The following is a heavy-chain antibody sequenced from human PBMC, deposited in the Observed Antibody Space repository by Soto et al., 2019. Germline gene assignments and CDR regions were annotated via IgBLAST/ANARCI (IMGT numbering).Heavy chain of an antibody. CDR3: NRDPEGTTHF. CDR2: INPSGGST. V-gene: IGHV1-46*01. D-gene: IGHD2-2*01. Sequence: ASMKVSCKASGYTFTSYCMHWVRQAPGQGLEWMGIINPSGGSTNYAQKFQGRVTMTRDTSTSTAYMKLRSLRSEDTAVYYCNRDPEGTTHFWGKGTLVTVSS. J-gene: IGHJ4*02. CDR1: GYTFTSYC.